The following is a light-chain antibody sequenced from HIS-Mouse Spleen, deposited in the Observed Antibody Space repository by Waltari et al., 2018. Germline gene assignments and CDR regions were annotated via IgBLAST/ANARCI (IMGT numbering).Light chain of an antibody. CDR1: SSNIGSNY. CDR2: RKN. J-gene: IGLJ3*02. V-gene: IGLV1-47*01. CDR3: AAWDDSLSGPV. Sequence: QSVLTQPPSASGTPGQRVTISCSGSSSNIGSNYVYWYPQHPGTAPKLLISRKNQRPSGVPDRFSGSKSGTSASLAISGLRSEDEADYYCAAWDDSLSGPVFGGGTKLTVL.